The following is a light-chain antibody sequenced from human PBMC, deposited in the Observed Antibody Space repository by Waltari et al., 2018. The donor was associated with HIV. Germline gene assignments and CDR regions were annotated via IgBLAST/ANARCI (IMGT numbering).Light chain of an antibody. CDR3: QSYDSSLSDSRV. CDR1: SSNIGAGYD. CDR2: GNS. Sequence: QSVLTQPPSVSGAPGQRVTISCTGSSSNIGAGYDVHWYQQLPVTAPKLLIYGNSKRPSGGPDRFSGSKSGTSASLAITGLQAEDEADYYCQSYDSSLSDSRVFGGGTKLTVL. V-gene: IGLV1-40*01. J-gene: IGLJ3*02.